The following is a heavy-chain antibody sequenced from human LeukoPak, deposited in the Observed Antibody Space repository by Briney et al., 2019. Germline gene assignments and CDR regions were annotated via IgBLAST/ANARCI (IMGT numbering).Heavy chain of an antibody. D-gene: IGHD3-16*02. Sequence: ASVKVSCKASGGTFSSYAISWVRQAPGQGLEWMGWINAGNGNTKYSQKFQGRVTITRDTSASTAYVELSSLRSEDTAVYYCARVWGSYRYPDYWGQGTLVTVSS. V-gene: IGHV1-3*01. CDR1: GGTFSSYA. CDR2: INAGNGNT. J-gene: IGHJ4*02. CDR3: ARVWGSYRYPDY.